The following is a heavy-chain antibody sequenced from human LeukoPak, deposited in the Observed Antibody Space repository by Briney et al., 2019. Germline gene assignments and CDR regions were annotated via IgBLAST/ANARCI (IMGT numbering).Heavy chain of an antibody. CDR3: AKKYYHQFDC. V-gene: IGHV3-23*01. CDR1: GFTFSSYA. Sequence: GGSLRLSCAASGFTFSSYAMTSVRQAPGKGLEWVSFITASGDRTFYADSVKGRFTISRDNSKNTLNLQMNSLRAEDTAVYYCAKKYYHQFDCWGQGALVTVSS. J-gene: IGHJ4*02. D-gene: IGHD2-2*01. CDR2: ITASGDRT.